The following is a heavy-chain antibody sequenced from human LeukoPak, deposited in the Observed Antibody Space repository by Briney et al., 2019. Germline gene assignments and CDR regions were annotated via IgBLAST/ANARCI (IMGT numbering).Heavy chain of an antibody. CDR1: GFTFSNYW. Sequence: GRSLRLSCAASGFTFSNYWMTWVRQAPGKGLESVANINQDGSKEYYMDSVKARFTISRDNAKNSLSLQMNSLRAEDTAVYYCVRDGGVSGYDLLDYWGQGTLVTVSS. J-gene: IGHJ4*02. CDR2: INQDGSKE. CDR3: VRDGGVSGYDLLDY. D-gene: IGHD5-12*01. V-gene: IGHV3-7*01.